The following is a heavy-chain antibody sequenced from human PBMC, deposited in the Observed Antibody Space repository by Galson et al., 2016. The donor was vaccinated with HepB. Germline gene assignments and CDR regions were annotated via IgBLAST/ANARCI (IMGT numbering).Heavy chain of an antibody. Sequence: SLRLSCAASGFTFSSYGMHWVRQAPGKGLKWVAVISYDGGSNYYADSVKGRFTISRGNSKNTLYLQMNSLRAEDSAVYYCARVIGGTLDALDTWGQGTMVTVSS. D-gene: IGHD2-21*01. CDR2: ISYDGGSN. CDR1: GFTFSSYG. CDR3: ARVIGGTLDALDT. V-gene: IGHV3-30*19. J-gene: IGHJ3*02.